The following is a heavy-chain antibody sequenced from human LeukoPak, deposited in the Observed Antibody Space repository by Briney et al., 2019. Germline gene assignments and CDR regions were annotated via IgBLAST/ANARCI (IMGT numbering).Heavy chain of an antibody. Sequence: ASVKVSCKASGGTFSSYAISWVRQAPGQGLEWMGGIIPIFGTANYAQKFQGRVTITTDESTSTAYMDLSSLRSEDTAVYYCASSPDYSIPTHGLYYHYMDVWGKGTTDTVSS. CDR1: GGTFSSYA. CDR2: IIPIFGTA. V-gene: IGHV1-69*05. D-gene: IGHD4-11*01. CDR3: ASSPDYSIPTHGLYYHYMDV. J-gene: IGHJ6*03.